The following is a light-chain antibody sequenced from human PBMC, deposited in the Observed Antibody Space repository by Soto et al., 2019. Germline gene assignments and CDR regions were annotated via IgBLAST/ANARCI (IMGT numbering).Light chain of an antibody. J-gene: IGKJ2*01. CDR3: QQYANSAMFT. CDR1: QCGSSIY. Sequence: EIVLTQSPGTLSLSPGDLATLSCRASQCGSSIYLAWYQQKPGQAPRLLIYGASNRATGIPDRFSGGGSGTDFTLNISSREPEDFAVYYCQQYANSAMFTFGQGTKLELK. CDR2: GAS. V-gene: IGKV3-20*01.